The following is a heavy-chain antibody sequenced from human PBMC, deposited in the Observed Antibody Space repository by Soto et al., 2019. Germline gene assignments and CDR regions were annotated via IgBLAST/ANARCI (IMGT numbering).Heavy chain of an antibody. CDR3: ARDREQQLPKSMDV. V-gene: IGHV1-3*01. Sequence: GASVKVSCKASGYTFTNYAMQWVRQAPGQSLEWMGWINAGNGNTKYSQKFQGRVTITRDTTASTAYLELSSLRSEDTAVYYCARDREQQLPKSMDVWGEGTTVTVSS. CDR2: INAGNGNT. D-gene: IGHD6-13*01. J-gene: IGHJ6*04. CDR1: GYTFTNYA.